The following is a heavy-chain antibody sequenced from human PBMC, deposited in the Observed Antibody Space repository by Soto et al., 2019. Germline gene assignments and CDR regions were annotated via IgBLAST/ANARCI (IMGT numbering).Heavy chain of an antibody. CDR2: IYYSGST. Sequence: SETLSLSCTVSGVSISSYYWNWIRQPPGKGLEWIGYIYYSGSTYYNPSLKSRVTISVDTSKNQFSLKLSSVTAADTAVYYCARLGAQELALRGQGTLVIVSS. D-gene: IGHD1-7*01. CDR3: ARLGAQELAL. J-gene: IGHJ4*02. V-gene: IGHV4-59*08. CDR1: GVSISSYY.